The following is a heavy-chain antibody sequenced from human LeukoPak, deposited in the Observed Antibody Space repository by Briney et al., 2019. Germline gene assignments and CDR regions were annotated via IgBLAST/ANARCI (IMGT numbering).Heavy chain of an antibody. V-gene: IGHV3-30*02. CDR1: GFTFSNYG. J-gene: IGHJ4*02. Sequence: GGSLRLSCAASGFTFSNYGLHWVRQAPGKGLEWVSFIRYDGSNKYYIDSVKGRFTISRDNSKNTLYLQMNSLRAEDTAVYYCAKGDLPLLYGGAFDSWGQGILVTVSS. CDR2: IRYDGSNK. CDR3: AKGDLPLLYGGAFDS. D-gene: IGHD2-2*02.